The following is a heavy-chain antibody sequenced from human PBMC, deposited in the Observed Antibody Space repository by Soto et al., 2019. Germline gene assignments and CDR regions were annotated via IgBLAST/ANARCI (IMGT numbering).Heavy chain of an antibody. V-gene: IGHV3-48*02. J-gene: IGHJ4*02. CDR2: ISSSSSTI. Sequence: EVQLVESGGGLVQPGGSLRLSCAASGFTFSSYSMNWVRQAPGKGLEWVSYISSSSSTIYYADSVKGRFTISRDNAKNSLYLQMNSLRDEDTAVYYCARDRGVLDYGVSNYFDYWGQGTLVTVSS. D-gene: IGHD4-17*01. CDR3: ARDRGVLDYGVSNYFDY. CDR1: GFTFSSYS.